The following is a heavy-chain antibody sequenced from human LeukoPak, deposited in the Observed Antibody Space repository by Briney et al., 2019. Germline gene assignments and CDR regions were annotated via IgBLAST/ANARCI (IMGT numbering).Heavy chain of an antibody. CDR3: ARVAYYYGTGSYYNPAHFDY. CDR1: GGSISSYY. D-gene: IGHD3-10*01. CDR2: IYYSGST. V-gene: IGHV4-59*01. J-gene: IGHJ4*02. Sequence: SETLSLTCTVSGGSISSYYWSWIRQPPGKGLKWIGYIYYSGSTNYNPSLQSRVTISVDMSKDQFSLKLSSVTAADTAVYYCARVAYYYGTGSYYNPAHFDYWGQGTLVTVSS.